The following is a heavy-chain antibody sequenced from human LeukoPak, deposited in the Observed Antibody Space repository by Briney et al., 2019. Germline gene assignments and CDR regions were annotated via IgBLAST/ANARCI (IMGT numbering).Heavy chain of an antibody. D-gene: IGHD1-26*01. CDR2: IHKAGTES. J-gene: IGHJ4*02. CDR3: ARVGTWELQRVFDY. CDR1: GFTFSSHW. Sequence: PGGSLRLSCAASGFTFSSHWMTWVRQVPGKGLEWVANIHKAGTESYYVDSVKGRFAISRDNAKNSLYLQLSSLRVDDTAVYYCARVGTWELQRVFDYWGQGTLVTVSS. V-gene: IGHV3-7*01.